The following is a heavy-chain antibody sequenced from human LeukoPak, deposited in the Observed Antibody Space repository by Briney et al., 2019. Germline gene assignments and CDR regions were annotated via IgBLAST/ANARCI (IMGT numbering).Heavy chain of an antibody. CDR1: GGSINSGGNS. Sequence: SETLSLTCDVSGGSINSGGNSWSWIRQPPGKGLEWIGYIFQRGSTYYNPSLKSRVTISEDRSKNQFSLKLSSVTAADTAVYYCARGQGYGDAFDIWGQGTMVTVSS. J-gene: IGHJ3*02. V-gene: IGHV4-30-2*01. CDR2: IFQRGST. D-gene: IGHD5-12*01. CDR3: ARGQGYGDAFDI.